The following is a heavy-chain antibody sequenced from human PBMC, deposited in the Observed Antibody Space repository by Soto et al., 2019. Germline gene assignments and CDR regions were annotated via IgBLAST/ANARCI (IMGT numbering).Heavy chain of an antibody. V-gene: IGHV4-4*07. D-gene: IGHD3-22*01. CDR3: ARGLWDSSSCSSRLWFDP. CDR2: IYISETNST. CDR1: GGSMFNYY. J-gene: IGHJ5*02. Sequence: SETLSLTCTVSGGSMFNYYWSWIRQPAGKGLEWIGRIYISETNSTNYNPSLKSRVTLSLDTSKKQFSLKLRSVAAADTAVYYCARGLWDSSSCSSRLWFDPWGQGTQVTVSS.